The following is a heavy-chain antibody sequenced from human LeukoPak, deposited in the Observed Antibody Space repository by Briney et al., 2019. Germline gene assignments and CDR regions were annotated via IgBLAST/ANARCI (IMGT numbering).Heavy chain of an antibody. CDR3: AREAGATNG. V-gene: IGHV3-74*03. CDR2: INSDASRI. Sequence: GVSLRLSCAASGFTLSNYWMQWVRQAPGKGLVWVARINSDASRITYADSVKGRFTISRDNAKSSLYLQMNYLRAEDTAVYYCAREAGATNGWGQGTLVTVSS. J-gene: IGHJ4*02. D-gene: IGHD1-26*01. CDR1: GFTLSNYW.